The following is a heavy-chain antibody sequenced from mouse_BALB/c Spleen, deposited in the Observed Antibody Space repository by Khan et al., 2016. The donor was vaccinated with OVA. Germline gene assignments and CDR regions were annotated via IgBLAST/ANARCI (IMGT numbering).Heavy chain of an antibody. V-gene: IGHV9-4*02. CDR3: ERGGAAYYRSDGGAMDY. J-gene: IGHJ4*01. D-gene: IGHD2-12*01. CDR1: GYTFTTAG. Sequence: QIQLVQSGPELKKPGETVRISCKASGYTFTTAGMQWVQKMPGKGLKWIGWINTHSGVPKYAEDFKGRFAFSLDTSASTAYLQITSLKNEDTATYFCERGGAAYYRSDGGAMDYWGQGTSVTVSS. CDR2: INTHSGVP.